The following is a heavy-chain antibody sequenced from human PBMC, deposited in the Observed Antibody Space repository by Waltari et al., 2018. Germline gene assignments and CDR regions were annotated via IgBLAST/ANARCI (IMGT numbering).Heavy chain of an antibody. V-gene: IGHV3-7*01. CDR3: TRDEA. Sequence: EVQLVESGGGLVQPGGSLRLSCEGSGFTFSDYWMSWVRQAPGKGLEWVTKIKQDGSEKDYVDSVKGRVTISRDNAKKLLYLQMNSLRGEDTAVYYCTRDEAWGQGTLVTVSS. J-gene: IGHJ5*02. CDR1: GFTFSDYW. CDR2: IKQDGSEK.